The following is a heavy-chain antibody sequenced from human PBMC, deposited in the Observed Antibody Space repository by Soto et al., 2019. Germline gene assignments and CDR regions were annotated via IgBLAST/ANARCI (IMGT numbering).Heavy chain of an antibody. CDR3: AVRNDYSKNYYYYGMDV. V-gene: IGHV4-31*03. CDR1: GGSISSGGYY. Sequence: PSETLSLTCTVSGGSISSGGYYWSWIRQHPGKGLEWIGYIYYSGSTYYNPSLKSRVTISVDTSKNQFSLKLSSVTAADTAVYYCAVRNDYSKNYYYYGMDVWGQGTTVTVSS. D-gene: IGHD4-4*01. J-gene: IGHJ6*02. CDR2: IYYSGST.